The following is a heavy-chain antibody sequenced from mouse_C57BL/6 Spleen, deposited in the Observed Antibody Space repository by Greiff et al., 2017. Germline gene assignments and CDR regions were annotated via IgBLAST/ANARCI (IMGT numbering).Heavy chain of an antibody. CDR2: ISSGGDYI. V-gene: IGHV5-9-1*02. J-gene: IGHJ3*01. Sequence: EVKLVESGEGLVKPGGSLKLSCAASGFTFSSYAMSWVRQTPEKRLEWVAYISSGGDYIYYADTVKGRFTISRDNARNTLYLQMSSLKSEDTAMYYCTRDGGGGFAYWGQGTLVTVSA. CDR1: GFTFSSYA. CDR3: TRDGGGGFAY. D-gene: IGHD1-1*01.